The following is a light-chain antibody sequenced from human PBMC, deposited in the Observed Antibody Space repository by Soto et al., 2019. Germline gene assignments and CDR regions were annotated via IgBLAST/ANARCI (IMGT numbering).Light chain of an antibody. V-gene: IGKV3-11*01. CDR3: QQRRNLPAVLT. J-gene: IGKJ3*01. CDR1: QSVSSY. CDR2: DAS. Sequence: EIVLTQSPATLSLSPGERATLSCRASQSVSSYLAWYQQKPGQAPKLLIYDASNRATGIPARFSGSGSGTAFSLTISSLEPEDFVVDYCQQRRNLPAVLTFGPGTKVDIK.